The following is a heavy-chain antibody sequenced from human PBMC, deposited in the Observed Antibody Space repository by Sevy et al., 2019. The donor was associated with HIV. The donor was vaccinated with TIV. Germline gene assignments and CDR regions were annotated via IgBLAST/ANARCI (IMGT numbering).Heavy chain of an antibody. Sequence: GGSLRLSCAASGFTFDDYPMHWVRQAPGKRLEWVSLITWDGDSTYYADPVKGRFTISRDNSKNSLYLQMNSLRAEDTALYYCAKDMGFTGTFPLDYWGQGTLVTVSS. CDR1: GFTFDDYP. D-gene: IGHD1-1*01. CDR2: ITWDGDST. CDR3: AKDMGFTGTFPLDY. V-gene: IGHV3-43D*04. J-gene: IGHJ4*02.